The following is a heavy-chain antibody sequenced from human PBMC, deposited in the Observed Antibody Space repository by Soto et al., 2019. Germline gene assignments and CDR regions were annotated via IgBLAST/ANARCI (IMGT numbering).Heavy chain of an antibody. CDR1: GGSFSGHY. CDR3: ARGRDGYNS. CDR2: INHSGST. D-gene: IGHD5-12*01. J-gene: IGHJ5*02. Sequence: SETLSLTCAVYGGSFSGHYWSWIRQPPGKGLEWIGEINHSGSTNYNPSLKSRVTISVDTSKNQFSLKLSSVTAADTAVYYCARGRDGYNSWGQGTLVTVSS. V-gene: IGHV4-34*01.